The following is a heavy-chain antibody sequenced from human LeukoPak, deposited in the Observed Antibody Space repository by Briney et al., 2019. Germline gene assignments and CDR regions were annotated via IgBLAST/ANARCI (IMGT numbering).Heavy chain of an antibody. J-gene: IGHJ4*02. V-gene: IGHV3-7*01. CDR3: ATLNGVQLWSSFDY. Sequence: PGGSLRLSCAASGFTFSSYWMSWVRQAPGKGLEWVANIKQDGSEKYYVDSVKGRFTISRDNAKNSLYLQMNSLRAEDTAVYYCATLNGVQLWSSFDYWGQGTLVTVSS. CDR2: IKQDGSEK. D-gene: IGHD5-18*01. CDR1: GFTFSSYW.